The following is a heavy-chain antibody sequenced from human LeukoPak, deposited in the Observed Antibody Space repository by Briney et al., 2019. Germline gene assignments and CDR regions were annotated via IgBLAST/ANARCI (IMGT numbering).Heavy chain of an antibody. CDR2: INHSGST. D-gene: IGHD3-16*02. CDR3: ASRGIVVATDY. CDR1: GGSISSSSYY. J-gene: IGHJ4*02. V-gene: IGHV4-39*07. Sequence: SETLSLICTVSGGSISSSSYYWGWIRQPPGKGLEWIGEINHSGSTNYNPSLKSRVTISVDTSKNQFSLKLSSVTAADTAVYYCASRGIVVATDYWGQGTLVTVSS.